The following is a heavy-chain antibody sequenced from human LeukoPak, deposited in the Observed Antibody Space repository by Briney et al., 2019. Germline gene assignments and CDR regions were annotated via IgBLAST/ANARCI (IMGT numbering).Heavy chain of an antibody. CDR1: GGSISSNF. J-gene: IGHJ4*02. CDR2: VYYSGST. V-gene: IGHV4-59*12. Sequence: SETLSLTCTVSGGSISSNFWSWIRQPPGKGLEWIGYVYYSGSTTYNPSLKSRVTISVDTSKRQFPLKLSSVTAADTAVYYCAREGGPYRPLDYSGQGTLVTVAS. CDR3: AREGGPYRPLDY.